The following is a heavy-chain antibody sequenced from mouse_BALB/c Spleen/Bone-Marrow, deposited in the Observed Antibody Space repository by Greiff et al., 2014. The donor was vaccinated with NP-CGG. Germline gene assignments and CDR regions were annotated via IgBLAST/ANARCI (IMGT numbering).Heavy chain of an antibody. CDR1: GFSFTSYG. J-gene: IGHJ4*01. Sequence: QVQLKESGPGLVAPSQSLSITCTVSGFSFTSYGVHWVRQPPGKGLEWLGVIWAGGSTNYNSGLMSRLSISKDNSKSQVFLKMNSQQMDDTAMYYCARSGLRRSAMDYWGQGTSVTVSS. CDR3: ARSGLRRSAMDY. CDR2: IWAGGST. D-gene: IGHD2-4*01. V-gene: IGHV2-9*02.